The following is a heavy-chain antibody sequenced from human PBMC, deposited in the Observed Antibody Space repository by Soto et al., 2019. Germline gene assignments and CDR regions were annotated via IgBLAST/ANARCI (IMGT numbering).Heavy chain of an antibody. J-gene: IGHJ3*02. CDR3: AKHVPYKQEQRTRAAAVHI. CDR2: VTGRASST. Sequence: EVRLLESGGGLVQPGGSLRLSCFASGFTFPNYAMSWVRQAPGKGLEWVSVVTGRASSTYYADSVEGRFTISRDNPRNTLVPQMNSKGAEDTAEYYCAKHVPYKQEQRTRAAAVHIWGQGKMLNVSS. V-gene: IGHV3-23*01. D-gene: IGHD6-25*01. CDR1: GFTFPNYA.